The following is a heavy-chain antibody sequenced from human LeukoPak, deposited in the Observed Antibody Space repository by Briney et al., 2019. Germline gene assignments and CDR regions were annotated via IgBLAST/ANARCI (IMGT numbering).Heavy chain of an antibody. V-gene: IGHV1-18*01. D-gene: IGHD1-26*01. CDR1: GGTFSSYA. J-gene: IGHJ3*02. Sequence: ASVKVSCKASGGTFSSYAISWVRPAPGQGLEWMGWISAYNGNTNYAQKLQGRVTMTTDTSTSTAYMELRSLRSDDTAVYYCARTGGSFFRLGFFDIWGQGTMVTVSS. CDR2: ISAYNGNT. CDR3: ARTGGSFFRLGFFDI.